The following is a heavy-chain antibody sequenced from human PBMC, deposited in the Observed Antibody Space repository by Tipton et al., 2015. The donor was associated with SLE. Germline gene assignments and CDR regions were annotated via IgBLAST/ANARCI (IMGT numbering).Heavy chain of an antibody. V-gene: IGHV3-64D*06. CDR2: ISSNGGST. J-gene: IGHJ4*02. Sequence: SLRLSCAASGFTFSSYAMHWVRQAPGKGLEYVSAISSNGGSTYYADSVKGRFTISRDNSKNTLYLQMSSLRAEDTAVYYCVKALRGYSSYWGQGTLVTVSS. CDR3: VKALRGYSSY. D-gene: IGHD5-18*01. CDR1: GFTFSSYA.